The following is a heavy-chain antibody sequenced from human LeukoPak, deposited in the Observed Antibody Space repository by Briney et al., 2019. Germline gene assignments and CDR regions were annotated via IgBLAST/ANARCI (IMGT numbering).Heavy chain of an antibody. V-gene: IGHV3-7*01. D-gene: IGHD3-9*01. CDR2: IKPDEGEK. CDR3: VRHSIIRALDL. CDR1: GLTFGTDW. Sequence: GGSLRLSCKASGLTFGTDWMSWARQAPGKGLEWVAAIKPDEGEKYYVASVEGRFTISRDNARNALFLQMNSLRVEDTALYFCVRHSIIRALDLWGQGTLVIVSS. J-gene: IGHJ5*02.